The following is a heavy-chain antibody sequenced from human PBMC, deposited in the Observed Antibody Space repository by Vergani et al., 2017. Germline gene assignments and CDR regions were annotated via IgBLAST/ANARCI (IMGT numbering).Heavy chain of an antibody. D-gene: IGHD6-13*01. CDR1: GYSISSGYY. CDR3: AGQQLVGYYFDY. J-gene: IGHJ4*02. V-gene: IGHV4-38-2*01. CDR2: IYHSGST. Sequence: QVQLQESGPGLVKPSETLSLTCAVSGYSISSGYYWAWIRQPPGKGLEWIGSIYHSGSTYYNPSLKSRVTISVDTSKNQFSLKLSSVTAADTAVYYCAGQQLVGYYFDYWGQGTQVIVSS.